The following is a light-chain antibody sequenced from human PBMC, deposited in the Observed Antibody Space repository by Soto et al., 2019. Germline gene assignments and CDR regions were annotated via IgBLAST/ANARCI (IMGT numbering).Light chain of an antibody. V-gene: IGLV2-11*01. CDR3: CSYAGSYTYV. CDR2: DVS. J-gene: IGLJ1*01. CDR1: SSDVGGYNY. Sequence: QSALTQPRSVSGSPGQSVTISCTGTSSDVGGYNYVSWYQQHPGEAPKLMICDVSQRPSGVPDRFSGSKSGNTASLTISGLQSEDEADYYCCSYAGSYTYVFGTGTKVTVL.